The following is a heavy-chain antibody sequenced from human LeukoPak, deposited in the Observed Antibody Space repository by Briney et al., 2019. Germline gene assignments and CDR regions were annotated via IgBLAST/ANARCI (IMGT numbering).Heavy chain of an antibody. CDR1: GYSFTSYW. Sequence: GESLKISXKGSGYSFTSYWIGWVRQMPGKGLEWMGIIYPGDSDTRYSPSFQGQVTISADKSISTAYLQWSSLKASDTAMYYCARLVCSTSYYSFPTNNWFDPWGQGTLVTVSS. J-gene: IGHJ5*02. CDR3: ARLVCSTSYYSFPTNNWFDP. D-gene: IGHD2-2*01. V-gene: IGHV5-51*01. CDR2: IYPGDSDT.